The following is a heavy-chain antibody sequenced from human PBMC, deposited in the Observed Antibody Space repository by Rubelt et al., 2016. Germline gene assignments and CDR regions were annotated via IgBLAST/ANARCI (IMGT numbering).Heavy chain of an antibody. D-gene: IGHD1-1*01. CDR3: ARDQLALYAFDI. J-gene: IGHJ3*02. CDR1: GYTFTSYG. V-gene: IGHV1-18*01. Sequence: QCQLVQSGAEVKKPGASVKVSCKASGYTFTSYGISWVRQAPGHGPECIGWISAYDGNTNYAQKLQGRVTMTTETSTSTAYMELRSLRSDDTAVYFCARDQLALYAFDIWGQGTMVTVSS. CDR2: ISAYDGNT.